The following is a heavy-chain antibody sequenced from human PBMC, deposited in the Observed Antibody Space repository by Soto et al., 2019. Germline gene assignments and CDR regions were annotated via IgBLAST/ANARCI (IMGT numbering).Heavy chain of an antibody. J-gene: IGHJ4*02. D-gene: IGHD6-19*01. V-gene: IGHV3-11*01. CDR1: GFRFGDHY. Sequence: PGGSLRLSCAASGFRFGDHYMTWVRQAPGKGLEWVSKISGDDTTKYYADSVKGRFTVSRDNAKNSLYLQMTSLRAEDTAVYYCAKVSGYSSGWPTFDYWGQGTLVTVSS. CDR2: ISGDDTTK. CDR3: AKVSGYSSGWPTFDY.